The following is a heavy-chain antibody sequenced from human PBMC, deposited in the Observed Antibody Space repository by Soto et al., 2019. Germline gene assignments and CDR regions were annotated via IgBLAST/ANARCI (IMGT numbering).Heavy chain of an antibody. CDR2: VDPGDSSA. Sequence: GESLKISCHGSGYTFFSFWIVWVRQVPGKGLEWVGRVDPGDSSATYSPTFQGHVTISADRSTRSAYLQWRSLRASDTAIYFCARRYCSRADCYSDSWGQGSLVTVSS. D-gene: IGHD2-2*01. CDR3: ARRYCSRADCYSDS. V-gene: IGHV5-10-1*01. J-gene: IGHJ4*02. CDR1: GYTFFSFW.